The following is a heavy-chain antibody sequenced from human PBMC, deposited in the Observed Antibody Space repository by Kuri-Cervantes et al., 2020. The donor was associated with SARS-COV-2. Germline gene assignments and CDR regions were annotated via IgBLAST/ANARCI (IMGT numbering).Heavy chain of an antibody. CDR1: GGSISSSSYY. CDR2: IYYSGRT. V-gene: IGHV4-39*01. Sequence: GSLRLSCTVSGGSISSSSYYWGWIRQPPGKGLEWIGSIYYSGRTYYNPSLKSRVTISVDTSKNQFSLKLSSVTAADTAVYYCARQMISSITMFGVVIIKSWFAHWGQGTLVTVSS. D-gene: IGHD3-3*01. J-gene: IGHJ5*02. CDR3: ARQMISSITMFGVVIIKSWFAH.